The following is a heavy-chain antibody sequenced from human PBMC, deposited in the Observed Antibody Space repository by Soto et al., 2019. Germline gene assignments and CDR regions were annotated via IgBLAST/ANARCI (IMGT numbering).Heavy chain of an antibody. V-gene: IGHV3-7*01. J-gene: IGHJ4*02. CDR3: AKGSHYDILTAYHAFDF. D-gene: IGHD3-9*01. Sequence: GGSLRLSCAASGFTFRNNWMTWVRQAPGKGLEWVANIKQDGSEKYYVDSVKGRFTISRDNAKNSLYLQMNSLRAEDTAVYYCAKGSHYDILTAYHAFDFWGQGTLVTVSS. CDR2: IKQDGSEK. CDR1: GFTFRNNW.